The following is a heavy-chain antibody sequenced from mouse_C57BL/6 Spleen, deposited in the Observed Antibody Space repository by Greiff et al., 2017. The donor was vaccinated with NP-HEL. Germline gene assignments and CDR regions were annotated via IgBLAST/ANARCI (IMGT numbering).Heavy chain of an antibody. D-gene: IGHD1-1*01. J-gene: IGHJ3*01. CDR2: ISDGGSYT. Sequence: EVQRVESGGGLVKPGGSLKLSCAASGFTFSSYAMSWVRQTPEKRLEWVATISDGGSYTYYPDNVKGRFTISRDNAKNNLYLQMSHLKSEDTAMYYCARDRLYYGSSSFAYWGQGTLVTVSA. V-gene: IGHV5-4*01. CDR3: ARDRLYYGSSSFAY. CDR1: GFTFSSYA.